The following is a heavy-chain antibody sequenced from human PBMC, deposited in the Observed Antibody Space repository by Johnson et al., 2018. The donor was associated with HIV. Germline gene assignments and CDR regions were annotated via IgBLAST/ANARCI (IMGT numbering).Heavy chain of an antibody. D-gene: IGHD3-16*01. V-gene: IGHV3-33*03. CDR3: LLGQDGGGI. CDR2: IWCGGSAK. Sequence: QVQLVESGGGVVQPGGSLRLSCAASGFTFRQAPGRGLEWEALIWCGGSAKYYVDSVKGRLTISRDNAEKSLFLQMNSLTAEDTAMYYALLGQDGGGIWGQGTMVTVSS. CDR1: GFTF. J-gene: IGHJ3*02.